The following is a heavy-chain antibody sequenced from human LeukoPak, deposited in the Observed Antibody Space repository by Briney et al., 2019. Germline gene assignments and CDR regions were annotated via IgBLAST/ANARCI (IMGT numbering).Heavy chain of an antibody. D-gene: IGHD6-13*01. CDR1: GFTFDDYA. J-gene: IGHJ4*02. CDR3: ARGGRPGIAAAGTLTY. CDR2: ISWNSGST. Sequence: GGSLRLSCAASGFTFDDYAMHWVRHAPGKGLEWVSGISWNSGSTAYADSVKGRFTISRDNGKNSLYLQMNTLTVEDTAVYYCARGGRPGIAAAGTLTYWGQGTLVTVSS. V-gene: IGHV3-9*01.